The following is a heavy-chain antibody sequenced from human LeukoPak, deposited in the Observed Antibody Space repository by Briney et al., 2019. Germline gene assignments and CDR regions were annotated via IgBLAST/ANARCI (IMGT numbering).Heavy chain of an antibody. Sequence: GSLRLSCAASGFTFSSYAMSWVRQAPGKGLEWVSAISGSGGSTYYADSVKGRFTISRDNSKNTLYLQMNSLRAEDTAVYYCAKEGRIAARLDYYYYMDVRGKGTTVTVSS. J-gene: IGHJ6*03. CDR1: GFTFSSYA. D-gene: IGHD6-6*01. CDR3: AKEGRIAARLDYYYYMDV. CDR2: ISGSGGST. V-gene: IGHV3-23*01.